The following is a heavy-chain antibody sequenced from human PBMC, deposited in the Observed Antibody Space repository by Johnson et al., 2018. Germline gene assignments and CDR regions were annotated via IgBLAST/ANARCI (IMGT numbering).Heavy chain of an antibody. D-gene: IGHD6-19*01. V-gene: IGHV3-66*02. CDR1: GFTVDSNY. Sequence: VQLVQSGGDLVQPGGSLRLSCAASGFTVDSNYMNWVRRAPGEGLEWVSTIYVGGNTYYADSVKGRFTISRASSKNTLYLQMNSLIAEDTAVYYCARSDSSGWHYFGSWGRGTLVTVSS. CDR2: IYVGGNT. CDR3: ARSDSSGWHYFGS. J-gene: IGHJ4*02.